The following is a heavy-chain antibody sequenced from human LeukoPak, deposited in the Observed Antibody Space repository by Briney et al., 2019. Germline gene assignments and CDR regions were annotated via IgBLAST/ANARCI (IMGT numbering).Heavy chain of an antibody. CDR3: ARPRSLAVVGTWFDP. V-gene: IGHV4-39*01. CDR2: IYYSGST. Sequence: SETLSLTCTVSGGSISSSSYCWGWIRQPPGKGLEWIGSIYYSGSTYYNPSLKSRVTISVDTSKNQFSLKLSSVTAADTAVYYCARPRSLAVVGTWFDPWGQGTLVTVSS. J-gene: IGHJ5*02. D-gene: IGHD6-19*01. CDR1: GGSISSSSYC.